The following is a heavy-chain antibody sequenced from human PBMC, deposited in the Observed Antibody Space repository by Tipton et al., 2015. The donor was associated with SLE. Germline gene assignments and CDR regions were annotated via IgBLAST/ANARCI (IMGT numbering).Heavy chain of an antibody. J-gene: IGHJ4*02. CDR3: ARELSGGYFDY. D-gene: IGHD3-10*01. CDR2: IITSGGGT. V-gene: IGHV1-46*01. Sequence: QSGAEVKKPGASVKVSCKASGYTFTSYAISWVRQAPGQGLEWMGIIITSGGGTNYAQKFQGRVSMTRDTSTSTVYMELSSLGFEDTAVYYCARELSGGYFDYWGQGTLVTVSS. CDR1: GYTFTSYA.